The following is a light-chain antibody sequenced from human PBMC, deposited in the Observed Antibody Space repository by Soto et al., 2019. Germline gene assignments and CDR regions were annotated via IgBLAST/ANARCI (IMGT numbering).Light chain of an antibody. Sequence: EIVLTQSPATLSLSPGERATLSCRANKSVYRYLAWYQQKPGQAPRLLIYDASKRATDIPARFSGSGSGTDFTLTISSLEPEDFALYYCLQRSDWPQFTFGQGTRLEMK. CDR2: DAS. CDR1: KSVYRY. J-gene: IGKJ5*01. V-gene: IGKV3-11*01. CDR3: LQRSDWPQFT.